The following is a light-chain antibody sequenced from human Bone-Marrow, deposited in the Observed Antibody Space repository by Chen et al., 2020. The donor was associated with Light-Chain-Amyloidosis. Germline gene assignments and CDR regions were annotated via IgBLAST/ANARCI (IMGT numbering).Light chain of an antibody. J-gene: IGLJ2*01. CDR1: SSNIGAGFA. Sequence: QSVLTQPPSVSGAPGQMVTISCTGSSSNIGAGFAFHWYQPLPGTASRLLLFGTNHRPSWVPDLFSGSKSGPSASLSISGLLAEDAADFFCQSYVSRLGGSVFGGGTRLTVL. V-gene: IGLV1-40*01. CDR3: QSYVSRLGGSV. CDR2: GTN.